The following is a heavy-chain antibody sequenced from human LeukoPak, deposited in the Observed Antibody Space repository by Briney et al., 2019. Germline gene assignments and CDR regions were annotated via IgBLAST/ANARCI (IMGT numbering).Heavy chain of an antibody. D-gene: IGHD2/OR15-2a*01. V-gene: IGHV3-74*01. CDR3: TRVGGRGNAYFY. CDR2: INSDGGST. J-gene: IGHJ4*02. CDR1: GFTFCDVW. Sequence: GGSLRLSCTASGFTFCDVWMHWVRQAPGKGPVWVSRINSDGGSTNYADSVKGRFTISRDNAKNTVNLQLNSLRVEDTAVYYCTRVGGRGNAYFYWGQGTLVTVAS.